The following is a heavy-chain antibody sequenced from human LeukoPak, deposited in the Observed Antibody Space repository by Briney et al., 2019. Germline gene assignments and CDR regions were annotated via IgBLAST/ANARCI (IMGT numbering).Heavy chain of an antibody. J-gene: IGHJ6*02. CDR3: AKANAMDV. CDR1: GFTFSSYW. V-gene: IGHV3-7*01. Sequence: GGSLRLSCAASGFTFSSYWMTWVRQAPGKGLEWVANVNQDGSERYYVNSVRGRFTISRDNAKNSLDLQMNSLRAEDTALYFCAKANAMDVWGQGTTVTVSS. CDR2: VNQDGSER.